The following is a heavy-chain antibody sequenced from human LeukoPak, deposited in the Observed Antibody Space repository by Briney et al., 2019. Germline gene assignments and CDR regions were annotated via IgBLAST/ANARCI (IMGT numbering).Heavy chain of an antibody. J-gene: IGHJ6*03. Sequence: SETLSLTCAVYGVSFSGYYWSWLRQPPGKGLEWIGEINHSGSTNYNPSLKSRVTISVDTSKNQFSLKLSSVTDADTAVYYCARVVSNYYYMDVCGKGTTVTVSS. D-gene: IGHD5/OR15-5a*01. V-gene: IGHV4-34*01. CDR2: INHSGST. CDR1: GVSFSGYY. CDR3: ARVVSNYYYMDV.